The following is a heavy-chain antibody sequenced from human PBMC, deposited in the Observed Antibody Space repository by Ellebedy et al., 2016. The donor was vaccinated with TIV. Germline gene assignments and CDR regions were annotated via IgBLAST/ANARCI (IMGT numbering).Heavy chain of an antibody. V-gene: IGHV3-7*01. J-gene: IGHJ3*02. Sequence: GESLKISCAGSGFSFSSYWMAWVRQAPGKGLEWVANINQDGREKYYVDSVKGRFTISRDNVKNSLYLQVNSLRAEDTAVYYCATDGSYGDYLSPQHAFTIWGQGTMVTVSS. CDR2: INQDGREK. D-gene: IGHD4-17*01. CDR1: GFSFSSYW. CDR3: ATDGSYGDYLSPQHAFTI.